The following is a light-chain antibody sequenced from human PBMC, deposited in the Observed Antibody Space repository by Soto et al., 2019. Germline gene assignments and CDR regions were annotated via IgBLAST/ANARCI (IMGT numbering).Light chain of an antibody. J-gene: IGKJ4*01. CDR1: QSVSRNY. CDR3: QQYDFLPLT. V-gene: IGKV3-20*01. Sequence: EVVLTQSPGTLSLSPGDRATLSCRASQSVSRNYLAWYQQKPGQTPRLLIFGASNRAADIPARFSASGSGTDFTITISGLEPDDFAVYCCQQYDFLPLTFGGGTRL. CDR2: GAS.